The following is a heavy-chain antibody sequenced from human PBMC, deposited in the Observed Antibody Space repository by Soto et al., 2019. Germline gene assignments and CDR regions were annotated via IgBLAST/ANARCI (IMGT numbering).Heavy chain of an antibody. Sequence: PSETLSLTFSVSGGSISYNSYYWGWIRQPPGKGLEWVGGIFYTGTTYYSPSLKDRVTISVDTSKNSFSLNLTSVTAADTAVYFCARLVVVAPVANAWGQGTLVTVSS. CDR1: GGSISYNSYY. J-gene: IGHJ5*02. D-gene: IGHD2-2*01. CDR2: IFYTGTT. V-gene: IGHV4-39*02. CDR3: ARLVVVAPVANA.